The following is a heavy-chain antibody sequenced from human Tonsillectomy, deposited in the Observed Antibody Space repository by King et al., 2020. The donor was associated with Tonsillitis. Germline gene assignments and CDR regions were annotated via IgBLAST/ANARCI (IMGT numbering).Heavy chain of an antibody. J-gene: IGHJ4*02. CDR3: ARDKGGGYSSGWTEYYFDY. D-gene: IGHD6-19*01. CDR1: GFTFSSYA. Sequence: VQLVESGGGVVQPGRSLRLSCAASGFTFSSYAMHWVRQAPGKGLEWVPVISYDGSNKYYADSVKGRFTISRDNSKNTLYLRMNSLRAEDTAVYYCARDKGGGYSSGWTEYYFDYWGQGTLVTVSS. V-gene: IGHV3-30*04. CDR2: ISYDGSNK.